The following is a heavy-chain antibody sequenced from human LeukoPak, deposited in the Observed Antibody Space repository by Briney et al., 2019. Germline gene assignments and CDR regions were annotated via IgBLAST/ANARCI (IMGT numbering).Heavy chain of an antibody. V-gene: IGHV1-18*01. D-gene: IGHD3-22*01. CDR3: ARGRIVVANDY. Sequence: ASVKVSCKASGGTFSSYAISWVRQAPGEGLEWMGWISAYNGNTNYAQKLQGRVTMTTDTSTSTAYMELRSLRSDDTAVYYCARGRIVVANDYWGQGTLVTVSS. J-gene: IGHJ4*02. CDR2: ISAYNGNT. CDR1: GGTFSSYA.